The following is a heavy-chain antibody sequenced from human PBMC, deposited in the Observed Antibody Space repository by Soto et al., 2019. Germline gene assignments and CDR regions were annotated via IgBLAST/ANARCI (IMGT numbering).Heavy chain of an antibody. J-gene: IGHJ5*02. CDR3: ARRGNTWYSWFDP. CDR1: GAYVTTYY. V-gene: IGHV4-59*02. D-gene: IGHD6-13*01. Sequence: SETLSLTCNVSGAYVTTYYWSWIRQSPGKGLEWIGYISNSGNTNYNPSLKSRVTISLDTSKNHFSLKMRSVTAADTAVYYCARRGNTWYSWFDPWGQGTLVTVSS. CDR2: ISNSGNT.